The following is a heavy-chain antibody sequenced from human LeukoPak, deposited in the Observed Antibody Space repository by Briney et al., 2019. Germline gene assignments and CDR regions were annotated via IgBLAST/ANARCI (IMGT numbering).Heavy chain of an antibody. Sequence: GASVKVSCKASGGTFSSYAISWVRQAPGQGLEWMGRIIPILGIANYAQKFQGRVTITADKSTSTAYMELSSLRSEDTAAYYCAGGEYSGYEDYWGQGTLVTVSS. CDR1: GGTFSSYA. V-gene: IGHV1-69*04. CDR2: IIPILGIA. J-gene: IGHJ4*02. CDR3: AGGEYSGYEDY. D-gene: IGHD5-12*01.